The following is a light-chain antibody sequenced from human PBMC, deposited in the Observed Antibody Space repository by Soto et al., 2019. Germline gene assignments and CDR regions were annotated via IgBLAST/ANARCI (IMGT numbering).Light chain of an antibody. CDR2: GAS. V-gene: IGKV3-20*01. J-gene: IGKJ3*01. CDR1: QSVSSSY. Sequence: EIVLTQSPGTLSLSPGERATLSCRASQSVSSSYLAWYQQKPGQAPRLLIYGASSRATGIPDRFSGSGSGTDFTLTISRLEPEDFATYFCQQYHTYPPTFGPGTKLEVK. CDR3: QQYHTYPPT.